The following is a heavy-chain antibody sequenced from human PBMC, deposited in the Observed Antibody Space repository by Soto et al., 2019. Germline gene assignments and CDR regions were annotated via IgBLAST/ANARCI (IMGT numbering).Heavy chain of an antibody. Sequence: PGGSLRLSCVGSGFTFSTYSINWVRQAPGKGLEWVSSISSRSDIYYADSVKGRFTISRDNAKNSVSLQMNSLRAEDTAVYYCAREYTAWPLAYGLDVWGQGTTVTVPS. CDR2: ISSRSDI. CDR3: AREYTAWPLAYGLDV. J-gene: IGHJ6*02. CDR1: GFTFSTYS. V-gene: IGHV3-21*01. D-gene: IGHD2-2*02.